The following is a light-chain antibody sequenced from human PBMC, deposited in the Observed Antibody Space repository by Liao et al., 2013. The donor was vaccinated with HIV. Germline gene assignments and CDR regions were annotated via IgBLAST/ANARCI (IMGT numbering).Light chain of an antibody. CDR3: QLWDSSSDYVV. CDR2: YDS. V-gene: IGLV3-21*01. J-gene: IGLJ2*01. CDR1: NIGSKS. Sequence: SYELTQPPSVSVAPGETATITCGGNNIGSKSVHWYQQKPGQAPVLVIHYDSARPSGIPERFSGSNSGSTATLTISRVEAGDEADYYCQLWDSSSDYVVFGGGTELTVL.